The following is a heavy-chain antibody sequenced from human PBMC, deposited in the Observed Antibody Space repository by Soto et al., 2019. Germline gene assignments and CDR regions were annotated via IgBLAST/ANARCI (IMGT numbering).Heavy chain of an antibody. CDR3: ARSLPWFDP. CDR1: GYTFTSYT. V-gene: IGHV1-18*01. Sequence: QVRLVHSETEVKKPGASVNVSCKASGYTFTSYTISWVRQAPGHGLEWMGWISANNGNTECAQTFQDRLTMIADTTTSTAYLELRNLRPDDTAVYYCARSLPWFDPWGQGTLVAVSS. J-gene: IGHJ5*02. CDR2: ISANNGNT.